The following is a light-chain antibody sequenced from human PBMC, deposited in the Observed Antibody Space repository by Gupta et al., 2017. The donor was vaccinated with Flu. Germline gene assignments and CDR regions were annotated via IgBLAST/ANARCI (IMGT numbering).Light chain of an antibody. CDR3: SAYASSNSYV. CDR1: SNDIGGTTY. CDR2: GVN. Sequence: SALTQPPSASGSPGQSLTISCTGTSNDIGGTTYVSWYQQHTGKAPKLLIYGVNKRPAGVPDRFSGSRAGNTASLTVSGLQGDDEADYYCSAYASSNSYVFGTGTRVTVL. J-gene: IGLJ1*01. V-gene: IGLV2-8*01.